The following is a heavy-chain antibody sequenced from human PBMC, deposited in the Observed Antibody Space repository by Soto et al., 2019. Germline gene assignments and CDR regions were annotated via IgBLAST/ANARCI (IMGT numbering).Heavy chain of an antibody. CDR3: ARQRTSVVTQAYFDS. Sequence: SETLSLTCTVSGGSISSGDYYWSWIRQPPGKGLEWIGYIYYSGSTYYNPSLKSRVTISVDTSKNQFSLKLRSVTAADTALYYCARQRTSVVTQAYFDSWGQGSLVTVSS. CDR2: IYYSGST. D-gene: IGHD2-21*02. CDR1: GGSISSGDYY. J-gene: IGHJ4*02. V-gene: IGHV4-30-4*01.